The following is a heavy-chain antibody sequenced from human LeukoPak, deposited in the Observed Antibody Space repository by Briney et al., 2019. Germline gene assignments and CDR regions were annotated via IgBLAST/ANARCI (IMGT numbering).Heavy chain of an antibody. CDR2: IKSSGGGT. CDR1: GYTFTSYY. Sequence: AAVKVSCKASGYTFTSYYMHWVRQAPGQGLEWMGIIKSSGGGTTYAQKFQGRVTMTRDTSTSTVYMELSSLRSEDTAVYYCAREEEGGTFDYWGQGTLVTVSS. V-gene: IGHV1-46*01. J-gene: IGHJ4*02. D-gene: IGHD1-7*01. CDR3: AREEEGGTFDY.